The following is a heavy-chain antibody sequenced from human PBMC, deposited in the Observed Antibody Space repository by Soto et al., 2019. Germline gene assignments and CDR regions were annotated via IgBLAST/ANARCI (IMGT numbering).Heavy chain of an antibody. CDR3: ATAGSAYSTY. CDR1: GFTFNTYW. V-gene: IGHV3-74*01. D-gene: IGHD3-22*01. J-gene: IGHJ4*02. Sequence: EVQLVESGGGLVQPGGSLRLSCAASGFTFNTYWMQWVRQAPGKGLVWVSRIKSDGSYTNYADSVKGRFTISRDNAKNTLFLQMNSLGAEQTTVYSCATAGSAYSTYWGQGTLVTVSS. CDR2: IKSDGSYT.